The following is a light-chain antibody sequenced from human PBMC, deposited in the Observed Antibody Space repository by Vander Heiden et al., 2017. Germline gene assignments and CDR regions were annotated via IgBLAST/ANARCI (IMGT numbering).Light chain of an antibody. J-gene: IGKJ1*01. Sequence: DIQMTQPPSSLSASVGDRVTITCRASQDIGDDLTWYQLKPGKAPKRLNYKTSISRYGVPSRFSGSGSATEFTLTISSLQPEDFGTYYCLQHRAYPWAFGQGTKVEIK. CDR3: LQHRAYPWA. V-gene: IGKV1-17*01. CDR1: QDIGDD. CDR2: KTS.